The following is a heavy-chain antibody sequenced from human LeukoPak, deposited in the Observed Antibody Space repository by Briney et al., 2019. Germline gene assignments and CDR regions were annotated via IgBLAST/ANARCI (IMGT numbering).Heavy chain of an antibody. V-gene: IGHV3-11*04. CDR3: ARGWWQLVPCDY. D-gene: IGHD6-6*01. CDR2: ISNSGSTI. Sequence: AGGSLRLSCAASGFTFSDYYMSWIRQAPGKGLEWISYISNSGSTIYYADSVKGRFTISRDNAKNSLFLQMNSLRADDTAVYYCARGWWQLVPCDYWGQGTLVTVSS. CDR1: GFTFSDYY. J-gene: IGHJ4*02.